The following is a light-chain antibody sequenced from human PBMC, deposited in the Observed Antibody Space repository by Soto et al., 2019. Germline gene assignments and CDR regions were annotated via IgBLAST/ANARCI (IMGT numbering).Light chain of an antibody. CDR3: SSYAGSNNYV. J-gene: IGLJ1*01. V-gene: IGLV2-8*01. CDR1: SSDVGGYNY. Sequence: LTQPPSASGSPGQSVTISCTGTSSDVGGYNYVSWYQQHPGKAPKLMIYEVSKRPSGVPDRFSGSKSGNTASLTVSGLQAEDEADYYCSSYAGSNNYVFGTGTRSPS. CDR2: EVS.